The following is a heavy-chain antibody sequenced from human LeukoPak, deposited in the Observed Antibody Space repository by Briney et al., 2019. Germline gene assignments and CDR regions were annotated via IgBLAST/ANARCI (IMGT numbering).Heavy chain of an antibody. J-gene: IGHJ6*03. D-gene: IGHD6-19*01. V-gene: IGHV4-39*01. CDR1: GGSISSSSYY. CDR2: IYYSGST. CDR3: AAIAVAGTDYYYYYMDV. Sequence: SETLSLTCTVSGGSISSSSYYWGWIRQPPGKGLERIGSIYYSGSTYYNPSLKSRVTISVDTSKNQFSLKLSSVTAADTAVYYCAAIAVAGTDYYYYYMDVWGKGTTVTISS.